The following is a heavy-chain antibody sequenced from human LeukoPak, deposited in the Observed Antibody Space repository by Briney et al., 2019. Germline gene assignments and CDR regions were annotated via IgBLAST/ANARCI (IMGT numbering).Heavy chain of an antibody. V-gene: IGHV3-23*01. CDR3: ARGGSSVIAVDWFDP. Sequence: GGSLRLSCVASGFTFSSYGMSWVRQAPGKGREWVSAISASGGSAYYADSVKGRFTISRDSSNNTLYLQMNSLRAEDTAVYYCARGGSSVIAVDWFDPWGQGTLVTVSS. CDR1: GFTFSSYG. J-gene: IGHJ5*02. D-gene: IGHD6-19*01. CDR2: ISASGGSA.